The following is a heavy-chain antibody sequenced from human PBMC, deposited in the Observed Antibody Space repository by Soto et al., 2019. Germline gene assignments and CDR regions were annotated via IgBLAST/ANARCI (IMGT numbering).Heavy chain of an antibody. J-gene: IGHJ4*02. D-gene: IGHD6-19*01. V-gene: IGHV1-3*01. CDR2: INAGNGNT. Sequence: ASVKVSCKASGYTFTSYAMHWVRQAPGQRLEWMGWINAGNGNTKYSQKFQGRVTITRDTSASTAYMELSSLRSEDTAVYYCARVYGVAVAPDYWGQGTLVTVSS. CDR1: GYTFTSYA. CDR3: ARVYGVAVAPDY.